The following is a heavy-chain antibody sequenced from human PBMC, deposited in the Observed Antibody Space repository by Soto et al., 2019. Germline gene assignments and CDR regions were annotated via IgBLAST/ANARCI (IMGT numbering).Heavy chain of an antibody. J-gene: IGHJ4*01. D-gene: IGHD6-19*01. Sequence: PSETLSLTCTVSVYSISSGSYWGWIRHPPGKGPEWIACIYHAGATFYNPSLKSRITISVYTSNNQFSLKLTSVTAADTAVYYCASVHVMVVAGSTLEYWGHGTVVTVSS. CDR1: VYSISSGSY. V-gene: IGHV4-38-2*02. CDR2: IYHAGAT. CDR3: ASVHVMVVAGSTLEY.